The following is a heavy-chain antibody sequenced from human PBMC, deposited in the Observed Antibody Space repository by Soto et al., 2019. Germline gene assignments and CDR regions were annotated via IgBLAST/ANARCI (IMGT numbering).Heavy chain of an antibody. CDR2: INPNSGGT. CDR1: GYTFTGYY. Sequence: GASVKVSCKASGYTFTGYYMHWVRQAPGQGLEWMGWINPNSGGTNYAQKFQGRVTMTRDTSISTAYMELSRLRSDDTAVYYCAATWFGELWQHFDYWGQGTLVTVSS. V-gene: IGHV1-2*02. D-gene: IGHD3-10*01. J-gene: IGHJ4*02. CDR3: AATWFGELWQHFDY.